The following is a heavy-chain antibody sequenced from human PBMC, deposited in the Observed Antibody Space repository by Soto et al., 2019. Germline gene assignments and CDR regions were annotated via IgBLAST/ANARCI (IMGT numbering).Heavy chain of an antibody. J-gene: IGHJ6*02. CDR2: ISWNSGSI. Sequence: EVQLVESGGGLVQPGRSLRLSCAASGFTFDDYAMHWVRQAPGKGLEWVSGISWNSGSIGYADSVQGRFTISRDNATNSLNLPMNSLRAEDTALYYCAKDFGFGVLPEPSYDYDGRDVWGEGTKVTFS. CDR3: AKDFGFGVLPEPSYDYDGRDV. D-gene: IGHD3-3*01. CDR1: GFTFDDYA. V-gene: IGHV3-9*01.